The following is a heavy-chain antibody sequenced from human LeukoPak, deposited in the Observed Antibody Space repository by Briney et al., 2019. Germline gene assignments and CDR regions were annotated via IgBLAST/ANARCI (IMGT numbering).Heavy chain of an antibody. J-gene: IGHJ1*01. D-gene: IGHD3-10*01. CDR3: ATIEITMVRGVKISPEYFQH. CDR2: ISHSGST. Sequence: PSGTLSLTCAVSGGSINSSHWWSWVRQSPGKGLEWIGEISHSGSTKYNPSLKSRVTISIDTSKNQLSLKLSSVTAADTAVYYCATIEITMVRGVKISPEYFQHWGQGTLVTVSS. CDR1: GGSINSSHW. V-gene: IGHV4-4*02.